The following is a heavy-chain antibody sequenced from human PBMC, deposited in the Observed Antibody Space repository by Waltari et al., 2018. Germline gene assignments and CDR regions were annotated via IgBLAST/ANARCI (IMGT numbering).Heavy chain of an antibody. CDR3: ARDHSSSRGNFDY. J-gene: IGHJ4*02. CDR2: ISYDGSNK. CDR1: GFTFSSYA. D-gene: IGHD6-6*01. Sequence: QVQLVESGGGVVQPGRSLRLSCAASGFTFSSYARPWVRQAPGKGLEWVAVISYDGSNKYYADSVKGRFTISRDNSKNTLYLQMNSLRAEDTAVYYCARDHSSSRGNFDYWGQGTLVTVSS. V-gene: IGHV3-30-3*01.